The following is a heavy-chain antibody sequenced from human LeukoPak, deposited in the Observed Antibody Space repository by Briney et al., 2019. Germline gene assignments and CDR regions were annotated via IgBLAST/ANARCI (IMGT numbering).Heavy chain of an antibody. Sequence: SETLSLTCIVSGDSISSGSYYWTWIRQPAGKGLEWIGRIYVSGTTNYNPSLKSRVTISVDASKNQFSLKLSSVTAADTAVYYCARLDGVGSSKAARPYYYYYMDVWGKGTTVTISS. V-gene: IGHV4-61*02. CDR2: IYVSGTT. CDR1: GDSISSGSYY. J-gene: IGHJ6*03. D-gene: IGHD1-26*01. CDR3: ARLDGVGSSKAARPYYYYYMDV.